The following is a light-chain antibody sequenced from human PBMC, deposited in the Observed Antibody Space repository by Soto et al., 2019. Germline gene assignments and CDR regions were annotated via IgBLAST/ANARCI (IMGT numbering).Light chain of an antibody. CDR2: KAS. V-gene: IGKV1-5*03. J-gene: IGKJ4*01. Sequence: DIQMTQSPSTLSASVGDRVTITCRASQSISSWLAWYQQKPGKAPKLLIYKASSLESGVPSRFSGSGSGTECTLTISSLQPDDFATYYCQRFNSYPLTFGGGTKVEIK. CDR3: QRFNSYPLT. CDR1: QSISSW.